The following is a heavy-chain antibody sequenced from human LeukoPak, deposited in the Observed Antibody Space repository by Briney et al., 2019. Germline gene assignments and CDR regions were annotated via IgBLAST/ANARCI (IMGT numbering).Heavy chain of an antibody. CDR3: GRAV. CDR2: VSYRSSHI. CDR1: GFTFSDCD. J-gene: IGHJ4*02. V-gene: IGHV3-21*06. Sequence: GGSLRLSCTASGFTFSDCDMNWFRHAPAPGMEWVASVSYRSSHINYADPAKGRLTISTDNAKNSLYLQMNNLITEDKAVYYCGRAVWGQGTLVTVSS.